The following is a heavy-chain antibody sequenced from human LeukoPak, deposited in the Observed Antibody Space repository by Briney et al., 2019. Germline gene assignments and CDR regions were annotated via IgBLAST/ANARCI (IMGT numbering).Heavy chain of an antibody. D-gene: IGHD1-26*01. CDR1: GFTLSTNA. Sequence: GGSLRLSCLTSGFTLSTNAMSWVRQAPGKGLEWISGISGSGASTYYADSVKGRFTISRDDSRNTLYLQMNSLRGDDMAVYYCAEDVGKWESLHFFDYWGQGTLVTVSS. J-gene: IGHJ4*02. V-gene: IGHV3-23*01. CDR2: ISGSGAST. CDR3: AEDVGKWESLHFFDY.